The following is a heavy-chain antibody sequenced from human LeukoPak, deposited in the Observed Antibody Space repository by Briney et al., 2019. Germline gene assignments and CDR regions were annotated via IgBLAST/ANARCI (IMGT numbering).Heavy chain of an antibody. J-gene: IGHJ4*02. V-gene: IGHV3-74*01. CDR1: GFTFSSYW. D-gene: IGHD5-12*01. Sequence: PGGSLRLSCATSGFTFSSYWMHWVRRAPGKGLVWVSRINTDGSSTIYADSVKGRFTISRDNAKNTLYLQMNSLRAEDTAVYYSTRGYVGIDYWGQGTLVTVSS. CDR2: INTDGSST. CDR3: TRGYVGIDY.